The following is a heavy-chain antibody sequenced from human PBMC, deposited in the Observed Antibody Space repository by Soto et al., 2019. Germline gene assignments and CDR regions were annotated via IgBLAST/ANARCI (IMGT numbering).Heavy chain of an antibody. V-gene: IGHV3-64D*06. Sequence: GGSLRLSCSASGVTFSIYAMHWVRQAPGKGLEYVSSISTNGGSTDYADSVKGRFTISRDNSKNTVYLQMSSLRVEDTAVYYCVKGEYYYDSSGYYPFDYWGQGTLVTVPQ. CDR1: GVTFSIYA. CDR2: ISTNGGST. D-gene: IGHD3-22*01. J-gene: IGHJ4*02. CDR3: VKGEYYYDSSGYYPFDY.